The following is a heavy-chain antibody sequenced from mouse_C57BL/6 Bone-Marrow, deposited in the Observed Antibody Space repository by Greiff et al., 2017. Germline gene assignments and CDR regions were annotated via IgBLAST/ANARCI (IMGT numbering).Heavy chain of an antibody. CDR1: GFTFSDYG. J-gene: IGHJ3*01. Sequence: EVKLMESGGGLVKPGGSLKLSCAASGFTFSDYGMHWVRQAPGKGLEWVAYISSGSSTIYYAETVKGRFTMSRDKSKNTLFMQMTSLRSEDTAMYYCAGIYYGYYVAYWGQGTLVTVSA. CDR2: ISSGSSTI. CDR3: AGIYYGYYVAY. V-gene: IGHV5-17*01. D-gene: IGHD2-1*01.